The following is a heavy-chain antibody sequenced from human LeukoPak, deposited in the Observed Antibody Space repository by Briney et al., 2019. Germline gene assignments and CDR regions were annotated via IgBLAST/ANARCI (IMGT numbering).Heavy chain of an antibody. CDR3: ATFIIGPTIDY. Sequence: QPGGSLRLSCAASGFTFSSYEMNWVRQAPGKGLEWVSYINGRGNTIYYADSVKGRFTISRDNGKNSLSLQMNSLRVEDTAVYYCATFIIGPTIDYWGQGTLVTVSS. CDR1: GFTFSSYE. CDR2: INGRGNTI. D-gene: IGHD1-20*01. J-gene: IGHJ4*02. V-gene: IGHV3-48*03.